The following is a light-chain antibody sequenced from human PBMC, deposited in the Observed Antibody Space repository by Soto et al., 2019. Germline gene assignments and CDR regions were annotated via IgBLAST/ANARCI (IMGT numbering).Light chain of an antibody. CDR2: AAS. CDR3: QQSYSNPLT. Sequence: DIQMTQSPSSLSASVGDRVTITCRASESINRYLNWYQQKPGKAPKLLIYAASTSLSGVPSRFSGSGSGPDFTLTITSLQLDDFATYYCQQSYSNPLTFGGGTKVDIK. V-gene: IGKV1-39*01. J-gene: IGKJ4*01. CDR1: ESINRY.